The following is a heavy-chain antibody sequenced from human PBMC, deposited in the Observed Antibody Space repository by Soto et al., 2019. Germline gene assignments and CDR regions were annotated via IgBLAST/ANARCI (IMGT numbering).Heavy chain of an antibody. CDR2: ISDSGGIT. D-gene: IGHD6-19*01. Sequence: EVQLLESGGGLVQPGGSLRLSCAASGFTFSTCAMSWVRQTPGMGLQWVSAISDSGGITYYADSVRGRFTVSRDNSRNTLYLKLNSLGTEDTAVYYCAKDKPAAGSQWLVPVWGRGTLVTVSS. CDR3: AKDKPAAGSQWLVPV. J-gene: IGHJ4*02. CDR1: GFTFSTCA. V-gene: IGHV3-23*01.